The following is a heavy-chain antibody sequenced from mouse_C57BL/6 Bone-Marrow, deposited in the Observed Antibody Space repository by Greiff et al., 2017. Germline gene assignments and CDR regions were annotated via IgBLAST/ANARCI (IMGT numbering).Heavy chain of an antibody. CDR3: AIYDYESYWYFDV. CDR2: INPNYGTT. J-gene: IGHJ1*03. CDR1: GYSFTDYN. D-gene: IGHD2-4*01. V-gene: IGHV1-39*01. Sequence: LVESGASVKISCKASGYSFTDYNMNWVKQSNGKSLEWIGVINPNYGTTSYNQKFKGKATLTVDQSSSTAYMQLNSLTSEDSAVYYCAIYDYESYWYFDVWGTGTTVTVSS.